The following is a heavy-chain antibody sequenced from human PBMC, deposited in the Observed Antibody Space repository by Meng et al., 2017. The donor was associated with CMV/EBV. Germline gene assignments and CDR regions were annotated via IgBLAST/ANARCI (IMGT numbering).Heavy chain of an antibody. D-gene: IGHD1-26*01. CDR1: GGFFSCYF. Sequence: QVQVEQGGAVLLKASEILSLTCAVYGGFFSCYFWSWIRQPPGKGVEWIGEINHSGSTNYNPSLKSRVTISVDTSKNQFSLKLSSVTAADTAVYYCARGGGGEWELLHYFDYWGQGTLVTVSS. CDR2: INHSGST. CDR3: ARGGGGEWELLHYFDY. V-gene: IGHV4-34*01. J-gene: IGHJ4*02.